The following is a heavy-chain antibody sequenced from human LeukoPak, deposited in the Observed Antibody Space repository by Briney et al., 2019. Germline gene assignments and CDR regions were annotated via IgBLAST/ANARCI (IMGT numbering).Heavy chain of an antibody. V-gene: IGHV3-53*01. D-gene: IGHD2/OR15-2a*01. Sequence: GGSLRLSCGASGFTVSSNYMSWVRQAPGKGLEWVSVMYVGGNTNYADSVKGGFTISRDNSKNTVFLQMNSLRADDTAVYYCARDSMEHPGGDAFDIWGQGTMVTVSS. CDR2: MYVGGNT. CDR3: ARDSMEHPGGDAFDI. J-gene: IGHJ3*02. CDR1: GFTVSSNY.